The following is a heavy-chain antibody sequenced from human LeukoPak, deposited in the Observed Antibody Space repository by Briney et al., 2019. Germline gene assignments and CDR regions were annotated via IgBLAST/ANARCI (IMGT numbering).Heavy chain of an antibody. CDR3: AANSSGHLYFDY. Sequence: SETLSLICAVYSGSFSGYYWSWIRQPPGKGLEWIGEINHTGSTNFNPSLKSRVTISVDTSKNQFSLKLSSVTAADTAVYYCAANSSGHLYFDYWGQGTLVTVSS. CDR1: SGSFSGYY. D-gene: IGHD6-19*01. V-gene: IGHV4-34*01. CDR2: INHTGST. J-gene: IGHJ4*02.